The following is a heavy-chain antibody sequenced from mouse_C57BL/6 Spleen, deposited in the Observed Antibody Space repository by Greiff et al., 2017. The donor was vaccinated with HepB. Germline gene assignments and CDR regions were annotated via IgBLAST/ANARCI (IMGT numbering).Heavy chain of an antibody. CDR2: IRSKSNNYST. V-gene: IGHV10-1*01. CDR1: GFSFNTSA. CDR3: VRGAWFAY. J-gene: IGHJ3*01. Sequence: EVQVVESGGGLVQPKGSLKLSCAASGFSFNTSAMNWVRQAPGKGLEWVARIRSKSNNYSTYYADSVKDRFTISRDDSESMLYLQMNNLKTEDTAMYYCVRGAWFAYWGQGTLVTVSA.